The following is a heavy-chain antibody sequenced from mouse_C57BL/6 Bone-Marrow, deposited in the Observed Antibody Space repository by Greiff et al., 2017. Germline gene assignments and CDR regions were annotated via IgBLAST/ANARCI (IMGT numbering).Heavy chain of an antibody. J-gene: IGHJ4*01. CDR1: GYTFTSYW. CDR3: ARSLSHYYAMDY. CDR2: IDPSDSYT. V-gene: IGHV1-69*01. Sequence: QVQLQQPGAELVMPGASVKLSCKASGYTFTSYWMHWVKQRPGQGLEWIGEIDPSDSYTNYNQKFKGKSTLTVDKSSSTAYMQLSSLTSEDSAVYYCARSLSHYYAMDYWGQGTSVTVSS.